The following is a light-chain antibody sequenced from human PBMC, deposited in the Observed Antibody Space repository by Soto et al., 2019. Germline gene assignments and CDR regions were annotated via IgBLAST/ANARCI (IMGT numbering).Light chain of an antibody. V-gene: IGKV3-15*01. CDR1: QSVSNN. Sequence: EIVLTQSACTLSLSTGERATLSCRASQSVSNNYLAWYQQKPGQAPRLLIYGASNRATGIPDRFSGSVSGTEFTLTISSLQSEDFAVYYCQQYNEWPPFTFGQGTRLEIK. CDR3: QQYNEWPPFT. J-gene: IGKJ5*01. CDR2: GAS.